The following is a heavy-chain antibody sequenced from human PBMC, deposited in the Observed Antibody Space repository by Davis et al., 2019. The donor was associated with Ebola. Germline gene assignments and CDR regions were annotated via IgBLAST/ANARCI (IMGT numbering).Heavy chain of an antibody. Sequence: GESLKISCAASGFTFSSYAMSWVRQAPGKGLEWVSAISGSGGSTYYADSVKGRFTISRDNSKNTLYLQMNSLRAEDTAVYYCARGAPDLRFLEWPPFDYWGQGTLVTVSS. V-gene: IGHV3-23*01. CDR3: ARGAPDLRFLEWPPFDY. CDR2: ISGSGGST. D-gene: IGHD3-3*01. CDR1: GFTFSSYA. J-gene: IGHJ4*02.